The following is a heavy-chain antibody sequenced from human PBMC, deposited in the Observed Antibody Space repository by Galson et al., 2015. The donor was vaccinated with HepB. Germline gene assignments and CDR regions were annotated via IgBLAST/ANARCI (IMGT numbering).Heavy chain of an antibody. J-gene: IGHJ6*02. CDR3: ARDRGVVVTDYYYGMDV. V-gene: IGHV1-2*06. Sequence: SVKVSCKASGYTFTGYYMHWVRQAPGQGLEWMGRINPNSGGTNYAQKFQGRVTMTRDTSISTAYMELSRLRSDDTAVYYCARDRGVVVTDYYYGMDVWGQGTTVTVSS. D-gene: IGHD2-21*02. CDR2: INPNSGGT. CDR1: GYTFTGYY.